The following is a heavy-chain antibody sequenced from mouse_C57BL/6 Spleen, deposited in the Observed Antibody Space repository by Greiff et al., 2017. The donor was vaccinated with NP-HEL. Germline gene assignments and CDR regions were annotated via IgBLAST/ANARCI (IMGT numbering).Heavy chain of an antibody. V-gene: IGHV5-12*01. Sequence: EVKLMESGGGLVQPGGSLKLSCAASGFTFSDYYMYWVRQTPEKRLEWVAYISNGGGSTYYPDTVKGRFTISRDNAKNTLYLQMSRLKSEDTAMYYCARVWDVGYFDVWGTGTTVTVSS. D-gene: IGHD4-1*01. CDR3: ARVWDVGYFDV. J-gene: IGHJ1*03. CDR2: ISNGGGST. CDR1: GFTFSDYY.